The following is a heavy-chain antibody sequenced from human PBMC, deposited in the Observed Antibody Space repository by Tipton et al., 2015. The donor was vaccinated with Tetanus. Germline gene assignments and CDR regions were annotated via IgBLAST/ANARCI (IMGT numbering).Heavy chain of an antibody. CDR1: GFTFDDYA. CDR3: AKDMEWELLLDAFDI. Sequence: RSLRLSCAASGFTFDDYAMHWVRQAPGKGLEWVSGISWNSGSIGYADSVKGRFTISRDNAKNSPYLQMNSLRAEDTALYYCAKDMEWELLLDAFDIWGQGTMVTVSS. D-gene: IGHD1-26*01. V-gene: IGHV3-9*01. CDR2: ISWNSGSI. J-gene: IGHJ3*02.